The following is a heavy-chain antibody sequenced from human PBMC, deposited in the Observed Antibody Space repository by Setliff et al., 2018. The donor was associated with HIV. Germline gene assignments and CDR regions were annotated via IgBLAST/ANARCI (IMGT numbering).Heavy chain of an antibody. CDR3: ARDPGYSTSWYYFDY. CDR2: INPSGGST. D-gene: IGHD6-13*01. CDR1: GYTFTSYY. Sequence: GASVKVSCKASGYTFTSYYMHWVRQAPGQGLEWIGIINPSGGSTSYAQRFQGRVTMTRDTSTSTVYMELSSLRSEDTAVYYCARDPGYSTSWYYFDYWGQGTLVTVSP. J-gene: IGHJ4*02. V-gene: IGHV1-46*01.